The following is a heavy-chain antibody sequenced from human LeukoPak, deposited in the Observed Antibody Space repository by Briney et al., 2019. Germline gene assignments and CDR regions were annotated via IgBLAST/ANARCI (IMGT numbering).Heavy chain of an antibody. Sequence: SETLSLTCTVSGYSISSGYYWGWIRQPPGKGLEWIGSIYYSGSTYYNPSLKSRVTISVDTSKNQFSLKLNSVTAADTAVYYCARQSLALRYFDNWGQGTLVTVSS. CDR2: IYYSGST. J-gene: IGHJ4*02. CDR1: GYSISSGYY. V-gene: IGHV4-38-2*02. CDR3: ARQSLALRYFDN. D-gene: IGHD3-9*01.